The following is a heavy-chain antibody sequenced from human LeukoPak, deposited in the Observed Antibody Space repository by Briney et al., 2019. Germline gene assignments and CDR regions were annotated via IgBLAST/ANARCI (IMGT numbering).Heavy chain of an antibody. V-gene: IGHV3-23*01. J-gene: IGHJ6*01. CDR3: AKAIAPHDSIAKSYYH. D-gene: IGHD3-22*01. CDR1: GFTFSSYG. CDR2: ISGSETST. Sequence: RGSLRLSCAASGFTFSSYGMNWVRQAPGKGLEWLGGISGSETSTNYADSVKGRFTITRDKSTNTVYMEVKSLRSEHTAVYYGAKAIAPHDSIAKSYYH.